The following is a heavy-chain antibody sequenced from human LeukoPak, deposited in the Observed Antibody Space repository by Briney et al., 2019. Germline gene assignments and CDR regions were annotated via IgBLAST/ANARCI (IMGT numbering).Heavy chain of an antibody. D-gene: IGHD3-16*01. CDR1: GFTFSSYW. CDR3: ARANVNAFDY. J-gene: IGHJ4*02. CDR2: IKQDASEK. V-gene: IGHV3-7*01. Sequence: GGSLRLPCAASGFTFSSYWMSWVRQAPGKGLEWVANIKQDASEKYYVDSVKGRFIISRDNSKNSLDLHMNSLRAEDTAVYYCARANVNAFDYWGQGTLVTVSS.